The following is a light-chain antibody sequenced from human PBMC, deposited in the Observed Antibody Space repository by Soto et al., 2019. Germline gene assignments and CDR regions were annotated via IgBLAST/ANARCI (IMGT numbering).Light chain of an antibody. CDR2: DAS. J-gene: IGKJ5*01. V-gene: IGKV3-11*01. Sequence: EIVLTQSPATLSLSPGERATFSCRASQSVSSYLAWFQQKPGQAPRLLIYDASHRATGIAARFSGSGSGTDFTLTIRSLEPEDFAVYYCQQHTNWPPSITFGQGTRLEIK. CDR3: QQHTNWPPSIT. CDR1: QSVSSY.